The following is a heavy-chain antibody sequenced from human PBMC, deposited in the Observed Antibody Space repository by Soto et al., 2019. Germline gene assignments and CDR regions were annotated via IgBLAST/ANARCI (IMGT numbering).Heavy chain of an antibody. J-gene: IGHJ5*02. CDR2: IYWDDDK. D-gene: IGHD3-10*01. CDR3: AHIDLYGAGNFLVSPNNWFGP. V-gene: IGHV2-5*02. CDR1: GFSLSTSGVG. Sequence: QITLKESGPTLLKATQTLTLTCTFSGFSLSTSGVGVGWIRQPPGKALEWLALIYWDDDKFYSPSLKSRLTTAKDSSKNQVGLTKTNLDPVDTAPYYCAHIDLYGAGNFLVSPNNWFGPWGQGTLVTVS.